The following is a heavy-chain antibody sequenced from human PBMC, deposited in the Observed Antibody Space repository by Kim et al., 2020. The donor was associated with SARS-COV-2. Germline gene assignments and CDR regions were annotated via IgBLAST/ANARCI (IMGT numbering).Heavy chain of an antibody. V-gene: IGHV4-34*01. D-gene: IGHD2-15*01. CDR1: GGSFSGYY. Sequence: SETLSLTCAVYGGSFSGYYWSWIRQPPGKGLEWIGEINHSGSTNYNPSLKSRVTISVDTSKNQFSLKLSSVTAADTAVYYCARGCSGGSCYLPPPRSHYYGMDVWGQGTTVTVSS. CDR3: ARGCSGGSCYLPPPRSHYYGMDV. CDR2: INHSGST. J-gene: IGHJ6*02.